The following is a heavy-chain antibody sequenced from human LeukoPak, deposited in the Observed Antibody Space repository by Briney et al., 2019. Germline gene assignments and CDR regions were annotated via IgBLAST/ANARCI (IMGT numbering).Heavy chain of an antibody. D-gene: IGHD3-22*01. CDR3: ARTTMIVVVIDVAFDI. Sequence: ASVKVFCKASGYTFTGYYMHWVRQAPGQGLEWMGWINPNSGGTNYAQKFQGRVTMTRDTSISTAYMELSRLRSDDTAVYYCARTTMIVVVIDVAFDIWGQGTMVTVSS. J-gene: IGHJ3*02. V-gene: IGHV1-2*02. CDR2: INPNSGGT. CDR1: GYTFTGYY.